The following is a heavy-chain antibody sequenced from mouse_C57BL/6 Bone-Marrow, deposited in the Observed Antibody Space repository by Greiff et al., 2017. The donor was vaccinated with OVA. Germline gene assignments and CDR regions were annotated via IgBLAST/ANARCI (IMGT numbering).Heavy chain of an antibody. Sequence: VQLQQSGAELAKPGASVKLSCKASGYTFTSYWMHWVKQRPGQGLEWIGYINPSSGYTKYNPKFQDKATLTADTSSSPAYMQLSSLTYEDSAVYYCARSYGRAMDYWGQGTSVTVSS. CDR3: ARSYGRAMDY. CDR2: INPSSGYT. CDR1: GYTFTSYW. V-gene: IGHV1-7*01. J-gene: IGHJ4*01. D-gene: IGHD1-1*02.